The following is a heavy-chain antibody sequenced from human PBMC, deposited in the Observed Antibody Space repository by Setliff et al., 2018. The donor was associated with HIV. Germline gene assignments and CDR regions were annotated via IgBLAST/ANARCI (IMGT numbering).Heavy chain of an antibody. D-gene: IGHD5-12*01. J-gene: IGHJ6*02. Sequence: SVKVSCKASGGTFSSYVISWVRQAPGQGLEWMGMIIPMYNIPAYAQKFQGRVTFTADESTSTAYMELSSLRSEDTAVYYCGIVATIIVPSRIYYYGMDVWGQGTTVTVSS. CDR1: GGTFSSYV. V-gene: IGHV1-69*13. CDR3: GIVATIIVPSRIYYYGMDV. CDR2: IIPMYNIP.